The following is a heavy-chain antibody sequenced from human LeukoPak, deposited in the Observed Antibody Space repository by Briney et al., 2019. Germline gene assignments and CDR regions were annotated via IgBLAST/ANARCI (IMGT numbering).Heavy chain of an antibody. D-gene: IGHD4-23*01. CDR1: GGSISSSSDY. V-gene: IGHV4-39*07. J-gene: IGHJ5*02. CDR2: ISGST. CDR3: AGNSASSSGNQPS. Sequence: PSETLSLTCTVSGGSISSSSDYWGWVRQPPGKGLEWIGSISGSTYYNPSLRSRVAISVDPSKNQFSLKLRSVTATDTAVYYCAGNSASSSGNQPSWGQGTLVTVSS.